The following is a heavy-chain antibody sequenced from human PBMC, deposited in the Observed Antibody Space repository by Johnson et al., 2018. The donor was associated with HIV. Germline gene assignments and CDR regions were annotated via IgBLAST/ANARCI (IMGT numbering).Heavy chain of an antibody. D-gene: IGHD6-19*01. J-gene: IGHJ3*02. CDR2: IKSKTDGGTT. CDR3: ARVWGGGWRSDAFDI. CDR1: GFTFSNAW. V-gene: IGHV3-15*01. Sequence: VQLVESGGDLVKPGGSLKLSCVGYGFTFSNAWMSWVRQAPGKGLEWVGRIKSKTDGGTTDYAAPVKGRFTISRDNSKNTLYLQMDSLRVEDTAVYYCARVWGGGWRSDAFDIWGQGTVVTVSS.